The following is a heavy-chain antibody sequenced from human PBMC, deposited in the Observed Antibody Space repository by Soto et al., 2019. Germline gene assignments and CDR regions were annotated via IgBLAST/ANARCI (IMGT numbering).Heavy chain of an antibody. J-gene: IGHJ6*02. CDR1: GFTVSSNY. CDR2: IYSGGST. CDR3: AREGAAGTRNYYGMDV. Sequence: GGSLRLSCAASGFTVSSNYMSWVRQAPGKGLEWVSVIYSGGSTYYADSVKGRFTISRDNSKTTLYLQMNSLRAEDTAVYYCAREGAAGTRNYYGMDVWGQGTTVTVSS. V-gene: IGHV3-53*01. D-gene: IGHD6-13*01.